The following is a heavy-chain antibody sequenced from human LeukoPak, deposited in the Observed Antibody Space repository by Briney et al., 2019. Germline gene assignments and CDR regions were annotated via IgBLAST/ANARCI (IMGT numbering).Heavy chain of an antibody. CDR3: ARGPFLTGYYSDY. J-gene: IGHJ4*02. CDR2: IYTSGST. D-gene: IGHD3-9*01. CDR1: GGSISSGSYY. V-gene: IGHV4-61*02. Sequence: SETLSLTRTVSGGSISSGSYYWSWIRQPAGKGLEWIGRIYTSGSTNYNPSLKSRVTISVDTSKNQFSLKLSSVTAADTAVYYCARGPFLTGYYSDYWGQGTLVTVSS.